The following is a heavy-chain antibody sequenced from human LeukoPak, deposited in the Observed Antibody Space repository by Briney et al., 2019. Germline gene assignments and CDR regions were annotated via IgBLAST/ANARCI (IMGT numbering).Heavy chain of an antibody. CDR1: GYNFTNFE. CDR3: VTHFIVATML. CDR2: MNPNTGGA. D-gene: IGHD2-21*01. V-gene: IGHV1-8*01. Sequence: EASVKVSCKASGYNFTNFEINWVRLTTGQGLEWVGWMNPNTGGAGYAQKSQGRVTMTRDTSSSTAYLDLTRLRSDDTAVYFCVTHFIVATMLWGQGTLVTVSS. J-gene: IGHJ4*02.